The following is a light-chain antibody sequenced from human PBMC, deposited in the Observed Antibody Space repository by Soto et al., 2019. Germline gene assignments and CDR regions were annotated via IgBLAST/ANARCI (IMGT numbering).Light chain of an antibody. V-gene: IGKV1-33*01. CDR3: QQYDNLPC. J-gene: IGKJ4*01. CDR2: DAS. Sequence: DIQMTQSPSSLSASVGDRVTITCQASQDISNYLNWYQQKPGKAPKLLIYDASNLETGVPSRFSGSGSGTDFTFTISSLQPEDIATYYCQQYDNLPCFGGGTKVDIK. CDR1: QDISNY.